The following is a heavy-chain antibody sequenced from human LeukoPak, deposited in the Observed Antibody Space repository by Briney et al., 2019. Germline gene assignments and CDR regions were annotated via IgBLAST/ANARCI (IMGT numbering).Heavy chain of an antibody. J-gene: IGHJ4*02. V-gene: IGHV3-66*01. Sequence: PGGSLRLACAASGFTFSSKYMSWVRQAPGKGLEWISIIYSSGSTFYADSVKGRFTISRDKSKNTLYLQMNSLRAEDPAVYYCASSLASARAAGYYFDYWGQGTLVTVSS. CDR1: GFTFSSKY. CDR2: IYSSGST. CDR3: ASSLASARAAGYYFDY. D-gene: IGHD6-6*01.